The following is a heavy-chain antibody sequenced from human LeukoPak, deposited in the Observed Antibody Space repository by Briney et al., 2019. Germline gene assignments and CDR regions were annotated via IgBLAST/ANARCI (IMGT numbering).Heavy chain of an antibody. CDR2: IKQGGGEK. CDR3: ARDTPLSYVYGGTSVGYYFDS. V-gene: IGHV3-7*01. CDR1: GFTFRRYW. D-gene: IGHD4-23*01. J-gene: IGHJ4*02. Sequence: DPGGALRLSCAASGFTFRRYWMSWVRQAPGKGLEGVANIKQGGGEKYYVDSVKGRFSISRDNAKNSLYLQMNSLRAEDTAVYYCARDTPLSYVYGGTSVGYYFDSWGRGPLVTVTS.